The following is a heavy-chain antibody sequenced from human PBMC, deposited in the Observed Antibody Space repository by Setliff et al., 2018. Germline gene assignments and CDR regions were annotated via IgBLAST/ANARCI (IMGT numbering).Heavy chain of an antibody. J-gene: IGHJ5*02. D-gene: IGHD3-16*02. CDR2: IWDDGGNK. V-gene: IGHV3-33*08. CDR3: ARLESLGDLSLYGLWFDP. Sequence: GGSLRLSCAASGFTFSTYRMHWVRQAPGKGLEWVAVIWDDGGNKYHADSVKGRFTISRDNSKNTLYLQMNSLRAADTAVYYCARLESLGDLSLYGLWFDPWGQGTLVTVSS. CDR1: GFTFSTYR.